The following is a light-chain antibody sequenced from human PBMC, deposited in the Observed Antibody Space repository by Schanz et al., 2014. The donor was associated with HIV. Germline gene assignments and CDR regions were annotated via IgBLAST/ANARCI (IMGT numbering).Light chain of an antibody. CDR2: DVS. V-gene: IGLV2-14*03. CDR3: SSYTTSSSVV. Sequence: QSALTQPASVSGSPGQSITISCTGTSNDVGGYNFVSWYQQHPGKAPKLIIYDVSNRPSGVSNRFSGSKSGITAFLTISGLQADDEADYYCSSYTTSSSVVFGGGTKLTVL. J-gene: IGLJ2*01. CDR1: SNDVGGYNF.